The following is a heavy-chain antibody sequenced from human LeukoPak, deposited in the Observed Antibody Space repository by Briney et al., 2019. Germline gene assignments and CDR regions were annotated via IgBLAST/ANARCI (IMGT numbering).Heavy chain of an antibody. CDR1: GFTFSASA. CDR3: TKFHYDVLTGYRGMDV. D-gene: IGHD3-9*01. Sequence: PGGSLRLSCAASGFTFSASAMHWVRQASGKGLEWVGRIRSKADDFATAYAASVKGRFLISRDGSKNTAYLQMNSLKTEDTAVYYCTKFHYDVLTGYRGMDVWGQGTTVTVSS. V-gene: IGHV3-73*01. J-gene: IGHJ6*02. CDR2: IRSKADDFAT.